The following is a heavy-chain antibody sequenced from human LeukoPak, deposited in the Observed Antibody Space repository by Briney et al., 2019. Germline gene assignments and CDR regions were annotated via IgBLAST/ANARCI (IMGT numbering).Heavy chain of an antibody. CDR3: ARYSSSWYDDAFDI. CDR1: GDSVSSNSAA. D-gene: IGHD6-13*01. V-gene: IGHV6-1*01. Sequence: SQTLSLTCAISGDSVSSNSAAWNWIRQSSSRGLEWLGRTYYRSKWYNDYAVSVKSRITINPDTSKNQFSLQLNSVTPEDTAVYYCARYSSSWYDDAFDIWGQGTMVTVSS. J-gene: IGHJ3*02. CDR2: TYYRSKWYN.